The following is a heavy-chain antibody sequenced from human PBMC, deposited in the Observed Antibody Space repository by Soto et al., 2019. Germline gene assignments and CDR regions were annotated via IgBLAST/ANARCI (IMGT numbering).Heavy chain of an antibody. CDR3: ARDSDPYYYGSGSYIY. CDR2: IYYSGST. D-gene: IGHD3-10*01. Sequence: QVQLQESGPGLVKPSQTLSLTCTVSGGSISSGGYYWSWIRQHPGKGLEWIGYIYYSGSTYYNPSLKSRVNISVDTSKNQFSLKLSSVTAADTAVYYCARDSDPYYYGSGSYIYWGQGTLVTVSS. J-gene: IGHJ4*02. V-gene: IGHV4-31*03. CDR1: GGSISSGGYY.